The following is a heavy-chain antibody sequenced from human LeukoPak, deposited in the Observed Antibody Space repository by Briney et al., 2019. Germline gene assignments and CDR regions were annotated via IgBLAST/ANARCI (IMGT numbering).Heavy chain of an antibody. V-gene: IGHV3-7*01. CDR3: ARVRGEVSIGDWFDP. Sequence: GGSLRLSCAASGFTFSSYWMSWVRQAPGKGLEWVANIKQDGSEKYYVDSVKGRFTISRDNAKNSLYLQMNSLRAEDTAVYYCARVRGEVSIGDWFDPWGQGTLVTVSS. J-gene: IGHJ5*02. D-gene: IGHD2-21*01. CDR1: GFTFSSYW. CDR2: IKQDGSEK.